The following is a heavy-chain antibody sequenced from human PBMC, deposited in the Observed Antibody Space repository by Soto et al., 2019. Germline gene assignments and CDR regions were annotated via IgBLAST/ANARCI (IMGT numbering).Heavy chain of an antibody. V-gene: IGHV4-59*01. CDR3: ARGLRSSSPHFDY. Sequence: ASETLSLTCTVSGGSISSYYWSWIRQPPGKGLEWIGYIYYSGSTNYNPSLKSRVTISVDTSKNQFSLKLSSVTAADTAVYYCARGLRSSSPHFDYWGQGTWSPSPQ. D-gene: IGHD6-6*01. J-gene: IGHJ4*02. CDR2: IYYSGST. CDR1: GGSISSYY.